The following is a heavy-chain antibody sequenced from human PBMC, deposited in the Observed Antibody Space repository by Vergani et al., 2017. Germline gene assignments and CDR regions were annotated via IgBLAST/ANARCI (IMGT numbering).Heavy chain of an antibody. CDR2: IYYSGST. V-gene: IGHV4-31*03. J-gene: IGHJ3*02. CDR1: GGSISSGGYY. D-gene: IGHD3-10*01. CDR3: ASGVRGVINPSDAFDI. Sequence: QVQLQESGPGLVKPSQTLSLTCTVSGGSISSGGYYWSWIRQHPGKGLEWIGYIYYSGSTYYNPSLKSRVTISVDTSKNQFSLKLSSVTAADTAVYYCASGVRGVINPSDAFDIWGQGTMVTVSS.